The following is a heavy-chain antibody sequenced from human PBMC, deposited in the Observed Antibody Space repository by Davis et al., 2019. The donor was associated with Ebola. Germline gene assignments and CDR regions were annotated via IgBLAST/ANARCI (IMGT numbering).Heavy chain of an antibody. CDR1: GYTFTAYY. Sequence: AASVKVSCKASGYTFTAYYLHWVRRAPGQGLEWMGWINPNSGGTNNAQKFQGRVTMIRGTSISTAYMELNSLRSDDTAVYYCARAVPATQNLDHWGQGTLVTVPS. V-gene: IGHV1-2*02. CDR3: ARAVPATQNLDH. J-gene: IGHJ4*02. CDR2: INPNSGGT. D-gene: IGHD2-15*01.